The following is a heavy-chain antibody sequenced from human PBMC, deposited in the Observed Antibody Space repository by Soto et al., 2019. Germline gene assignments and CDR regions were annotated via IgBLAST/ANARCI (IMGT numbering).Heavy chain of an antibody. D-gene: IGHD6-19*01. CDR2: ISGRDSGT. Sequence: EVQLLESGGGLVQPGESLRLSCAASGITFTTYAMSWVRQTPGKGLEWVSTISGRDSGTYYADPVKGRFSISRDDSKNTLYLQMNSLRAEDTAVYYCAHPGWHDSGWFDCWGQGTLVTVSS. CDR3: AHPGWHDSGWFDC. CDR1: GITFTTYA. J-gene: IGHJ5*01. V-gene: IGHV3-23*01.